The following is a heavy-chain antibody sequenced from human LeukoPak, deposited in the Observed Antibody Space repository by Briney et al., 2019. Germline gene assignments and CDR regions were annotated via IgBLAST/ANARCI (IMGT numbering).Heavy chain of an antibody. Sequence: GGSLRLSCAASGFTFSSHDMHWVRQAPGKGLEWVAVISYDGSNKYYADSVKGRFTISRDNSKNTLYLQMNSLTAEDTAVYYCAKGRYTPDPWGQGTLVTVSS. V-gene: IGHV3-30*18. CDR2: ISYDGSNK. J-gene: IGHJ5*02. CDR3: AKGRYTPDP. CDR1: GFTFSSHD. D-gene: IGHD5-18*01.